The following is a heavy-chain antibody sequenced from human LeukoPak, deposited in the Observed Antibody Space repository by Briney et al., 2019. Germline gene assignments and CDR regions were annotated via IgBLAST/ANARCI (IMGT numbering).Heavy chain of an antibody. V-gene: IGHV4-39*07. D-gene: IGHD1-26*01. J-gene: IGHJ5*02. CDR1: GGSISSSSYY. CDR3: ARGQGATVPQVGKNWFDP. CDR2: IYYSGST. Sequence: SETLSLTCTVSGGSISSSSYYWGWIRQPPGKGLEWIGSIYYSGSTYYNPSLRSRVILSVDTSKNQFSLKLISVTVADTAIYYCARGQGATVPQVGKNWFDPWGQGTRVTVSS.